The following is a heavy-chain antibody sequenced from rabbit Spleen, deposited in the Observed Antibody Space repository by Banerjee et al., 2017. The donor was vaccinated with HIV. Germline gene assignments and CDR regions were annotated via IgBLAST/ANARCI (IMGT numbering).Heavy chain of an antibody. CDR2: IDTGFGDTA. V-gene: IGHV1S45*01. J-gene: IGHJ4*01. CDR3: ATYVDYDGDFDL. CDR1: GFSFSGSYY. D-gene: IGHD2-1*01. Sequence: QEQLVESGGGLVQPEGSLTLTCTASGFSFSGSYYMCWVRQAPGKGLEWIACIDTGFGDTAYYASWAKGRFTISKASSTTVTLQMTSLTAADTAPYFCATYVDYDGDFDLWGPGTLVTVS.